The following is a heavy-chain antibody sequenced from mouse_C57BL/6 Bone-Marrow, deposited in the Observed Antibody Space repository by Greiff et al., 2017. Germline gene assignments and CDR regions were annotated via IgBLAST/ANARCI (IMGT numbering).Heavy chain of an antibody. D-gene: IGHD1-1*01. J-gene: IGHJ2*01. V-gene: IGHV1-76*01. CDR2: IYPGSGNT. CDR3: ERRSYYDSGLDG. Sequence: QVQLQQSGAELVRPGASVKLSCKASGYTFTDYYINWVKQRPGQGLEWIARIYPGSGNTYYNEKFKGKATLTAEKSSSTAYMQLSSLTSEASAVYCCERRSYYDSGLDGWGQGTTLTVSS. CDR1: GYTFTDYY.